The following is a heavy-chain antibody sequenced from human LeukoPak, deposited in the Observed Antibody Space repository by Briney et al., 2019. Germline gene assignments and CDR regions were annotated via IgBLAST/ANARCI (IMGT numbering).Heavy chain of an antibody. D-gene: IGHD3-10*01. CDR2: INPSGGST. CDR3: ARASLGEVVAPGDAFDI. Sequence: ASVKVSCKASGYTFTSYYMHWARQAPGQGLEWMGIINPSGGSTSYAQKFQGRVTMTRDTSTSTVYMELSSLRSGDTAVYYCARASLGEVVAPGDAFDIWGQGTMVTVSS. V-gene: IGHV1-46*01. CDR1: GYTFTSYY. J-gene: IGHJ3*02.